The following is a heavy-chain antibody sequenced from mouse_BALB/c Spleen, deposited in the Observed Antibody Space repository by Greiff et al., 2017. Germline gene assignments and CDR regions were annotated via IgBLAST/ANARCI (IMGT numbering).Heavy chain of an antibody. J-gene: IGHJ4*01. CDR1: GFTFSSYA. CDR2: ISSGGST. V-gene: IGHV5-6-5*01. CDR3: ARVELGGYAMDY. Sequence: EVQRVESGGGLVKPGGSLKLSCAASGFTFSSYAMSWVRQTPEKRLEWVASISSGGSTYYPDSVKGRFTISRDNARNILYLQMSSLRSEDTAMYYCARVELGGYAMDYWGQGTSVTVSS. D-gene: IGHD4-1*01.